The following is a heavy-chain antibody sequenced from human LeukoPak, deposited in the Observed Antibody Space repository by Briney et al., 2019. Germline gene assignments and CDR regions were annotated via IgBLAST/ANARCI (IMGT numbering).Heavy chain of an antibody. V-gene: IGHV4-4*02. CDR2: IYHSGST. D-gene: IGHD2-15*01. J-gene: IGHJ4*02. CDR3: ARQHCSGGSCYYGHDY. Sequence: SETLSLTCAVSGGSISSSNWWSWVRQPPGKGLEWIGEIYHSGSTNYNPSLKSRVTISVDKSKNRFSLKLSSVTAADTAVYYCARQHCSGGSCYYGHDYWGQGTLVTVSS. CDR1: GGSISSSNW.